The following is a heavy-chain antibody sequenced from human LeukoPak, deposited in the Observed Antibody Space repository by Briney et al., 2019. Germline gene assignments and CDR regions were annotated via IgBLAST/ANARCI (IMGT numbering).Heavy chain of an antibody. CDR1: GGSISSSSYY. J-gene: IGHJ4*02. CDR2: IYYSGST. V-gene: IGHV4-39*01. Sequence: SETLSLTCTVSGGSISSSSYYWGWIRQPPGKGLEWIGSIYYSGSTYYNPSLKSRVTISVDTSKSQFSLKLSSVTAADTAVYYCASSRHYDFWSGYYEIYFDYWGQGTLVTVSS. D-gene: IGHD3-3*01. CDR3: ASSRHYDFWSGYYEIYFDY.